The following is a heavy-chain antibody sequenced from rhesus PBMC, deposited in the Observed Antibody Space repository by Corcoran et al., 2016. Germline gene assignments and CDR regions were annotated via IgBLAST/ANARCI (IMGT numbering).Heavy chain of an antibody. V-gene: IGHV4-65*01. CDR2: SSGRSGST. CDR1: GGSISSSNW. CDR3: ARVSHRDTVTPDY. Sequence: QVQLQESGPGLVKPSETLSLTCAVSGGSISSSNWWSWIRPPPRKGLEWIGYSSGRSGSTNYNPSLKSRVTISKATAKNQVSLKRSSVTAADTAVYYCARVSHRDTVTPDYWGQGVLVTVSS. J-gene: IGHJ4*01. D-gene: IGHD4-23*01.